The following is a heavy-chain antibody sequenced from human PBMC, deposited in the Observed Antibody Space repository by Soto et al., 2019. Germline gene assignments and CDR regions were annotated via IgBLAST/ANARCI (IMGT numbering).Heavy chain of an antibody. CDR2: MNPNSGNT. Sequence: EASVKVSCKVYGYTFNSYDFTWVRQAPGQGLEWMGWMNPNSGNTGYAQKFQGRVTMTRNTSISTAYMELSSLRSEDTAVYYCARGITIFGVVPGWGQGTLVTVSS. CDR1: GYTFNSYD. J-gene: IGHJ4*02. V-gene: IGHV1-8*01. CDR3: ARGITIFGVVPG. D-gene: IGHD3-3*01.